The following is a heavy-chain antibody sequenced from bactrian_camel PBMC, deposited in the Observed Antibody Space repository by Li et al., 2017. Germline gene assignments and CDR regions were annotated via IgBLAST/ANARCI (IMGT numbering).Heavy chain of an antibody. D-gene: IGHD1*01. CDR2: LLRGGHT. Sequence: VQLVESGGDTVQAGGSLKLSCVASGTALNRCGMEWYRQAPGKDREHVATLLRGGHTNYAESVKGRFTVSEDKAKKTLILQMNNLKPEDTAMYYCAAVRQEWWLGCLTAPHNIWGQGTQVTVS. CDR1: GTALNRCG. J-gene: IGHJ4*01. CDR3: AAVRQEWWLGCLTAPHNI. V-gene: IGHV3S55*01.